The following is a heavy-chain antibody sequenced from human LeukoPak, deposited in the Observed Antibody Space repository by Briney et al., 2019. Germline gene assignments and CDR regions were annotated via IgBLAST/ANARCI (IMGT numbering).Heavy chain of an antibody. CDR1: GFTFSSYA. D-gene: IGHD4-17*01. CDR2: ISYDGSNK. J-gene: IGHJ4*02. V-gene: IGHV3-30-3*01. CDR3: ARPPGDVAAPDY. Sequence: PGGSLRLSCAASGFTFSSYAMHWVRQAPGKGLEWVAVISYDGSNKYYADSVKGRFTISRDNSKNTLYLQMNSLRAEDTAVYYCARPPGDVAAPDYWGQGTLVTVSS.